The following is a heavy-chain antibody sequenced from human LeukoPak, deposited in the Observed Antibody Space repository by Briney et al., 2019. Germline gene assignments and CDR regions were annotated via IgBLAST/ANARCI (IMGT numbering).Heavy chain of an antibody. V-gene: IGHV5-51*01. CDR1: GYTFTSYW. CDR3: ARPRTLVRGTIGYYLDY. CDR2: IYPGDSDT. J-gene: IGHJ4*02. Sequence: GESLKISCKGSGYTFTSYWIGWVRQMPGKGLEWMGSIYPGDSDTRYSPSSQGQVTISADRSISTASLQWSSLQASDTAMYYCARPRTLVRGTIGYYLDYWGQGTLVTVSS. D-gene: IGHD3-10*01.